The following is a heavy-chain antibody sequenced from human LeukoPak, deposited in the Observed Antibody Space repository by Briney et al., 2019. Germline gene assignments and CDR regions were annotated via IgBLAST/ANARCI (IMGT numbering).Heavy chain of an antibody. Sequence: ASVKVSCKVSGNTLSELIMHWVRQAPGKGLEWMGGFDPEDGETIYAQKFQGRVTMTEDTSTDTAYMELSSLRSEDTAVYYCATDQYRGSYYRMDAFDIWGQGTMVTVSS. CDR2: FDPEDGET. CDR3: ATDQYRGSYYRMDAFDI. CDR1: GNTLSELI. J-gene: IGHJ3*02. V-gene: IGHV1-24*01. D-gene: IGHD1-26*01.